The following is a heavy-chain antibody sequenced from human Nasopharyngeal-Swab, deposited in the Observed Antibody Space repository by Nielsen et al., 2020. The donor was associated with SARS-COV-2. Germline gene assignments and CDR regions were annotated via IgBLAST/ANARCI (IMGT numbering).Heavy chain of an antibody. CDR2: FDPEDGET. CDR3: ATRGYCSGGSCYSLYYYYGMDV. V-gene: IGHV1-24*01. J-gene: IGHJ6*02. CDR1: GYTFTGYY. D-gene: IGHD2-15*01. Sequence: ASVKVSCKASGYTFTGYYMHWVRQAPGKGLEWMGGFDPEDGETIYAQKFQGRVTMTEDTSTDTAYMELSSLRSEDTAVYYCATRGYCSGGSCYSLYYYYGMDVWGQGTTVTVSS.